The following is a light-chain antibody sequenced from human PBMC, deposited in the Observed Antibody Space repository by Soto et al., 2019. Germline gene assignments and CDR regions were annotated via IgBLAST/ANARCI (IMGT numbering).Light chain of an antibody. CDR3: QQYGNSPVT. V-gene: IGKV3-20*01. J-gene: IGKJ4*01. CDR1: QSVKSDY. CDR2: GAS. Sequence: EIVLTQSPGTLSLSPGERATLSCRASQSVKSDYFAWYQQKPGQAPRLLIYGASSRATGIPDRFSGSGSGTDFTLTISRLEPEDFVVYYCQQYGNSPVTFGGGTKVEIK.